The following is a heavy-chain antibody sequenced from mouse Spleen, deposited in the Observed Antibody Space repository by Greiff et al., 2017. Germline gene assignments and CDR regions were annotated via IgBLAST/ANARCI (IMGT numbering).Heavy chain of an antibody. J-gene: IGHJ3*01. V-gene: IGHV14-1*01. CDR2: IGPEDGDT. Sequence: PEQGLEWIGRIGPEDGDTEYAPKFQGKATMTADTSSNTAYLQLSSLTSEDTAVYYCTLITTVPWFAYWGQGTLVTVSA. CDR3: TLITTVPWFAY. D-gene: IGHD1-1*01.